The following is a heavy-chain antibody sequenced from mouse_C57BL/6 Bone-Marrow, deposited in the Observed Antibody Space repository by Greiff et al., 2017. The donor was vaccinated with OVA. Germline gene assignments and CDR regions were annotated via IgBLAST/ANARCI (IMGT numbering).Heavy chain of an antibody. CDR1: GFTFSSYG. V-gene: IGHV5-6*01. J-gene: IGHJ1*03. D-gene: IGHD2-4*01. CDR3: ARQGGYDYDGDWYFDV. Sequence: EVKLMESGGDLVKPGGSLKLSCAASGFTFSSYGMSWVRQTPDKRLEWVATISSGGSYTYYPDSVKGRFTISRDNAKNTLYLQMSSLKSEDTAMYYCARQGGYDYDGDWYFDVWGTGTTVTVSS. CDR2: ISSGGSYT.